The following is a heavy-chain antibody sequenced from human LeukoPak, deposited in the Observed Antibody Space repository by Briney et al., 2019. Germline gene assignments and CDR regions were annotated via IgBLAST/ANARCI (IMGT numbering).Heavy chain of an antibody. V-gene: IGHV4-39*01. CDR1: GGAISSSSYY. CDR3: ARLPDY. J-gene: IGHJ4*02. CDR2: INYSGNI. Sequence: SETLSLTCTVSGGAISSSSYYWGWIRQPPGKGLEWIGSINYSGNIYYNPSLDSRVTISVDTSKTQFSPKLSSVTAADTAVYYCARLPDYWGQGTLVTVSS.